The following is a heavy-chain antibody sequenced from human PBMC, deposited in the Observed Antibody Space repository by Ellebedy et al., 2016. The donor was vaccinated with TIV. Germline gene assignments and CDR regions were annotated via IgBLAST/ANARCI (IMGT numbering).Heavy chain of an antibody. CDR1: GFTFSSYS. CDR2: ISSSSSTI. CDR3: ARDNLYYYDSSRYYYGMDV. Sequence: GESLKISCAASGFTFSSYSMNWVRQAPGKGLEWVSYISSSSSTIYYADSVKGRFTISRDNAKNSLYLQMNSLRDVDTSVYYCARDNLYYYDSSRYYYGMDVWGQGTTVTVSS. J-gene: IGHJ6*02. V-gene: IGHV3-48*02. D-gene: IGHD3-22*01.